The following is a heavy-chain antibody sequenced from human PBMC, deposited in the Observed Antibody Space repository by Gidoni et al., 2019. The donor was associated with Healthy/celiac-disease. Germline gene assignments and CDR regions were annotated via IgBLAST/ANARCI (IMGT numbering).Heavy chain of an antibody. CDR2: ISGSGGST. V-gene: IGHV3-23*01. D-gene: IGHD6-13*01. Sequence: EVQLLESGGGLVQPGGSLRLSCAASGFPFSSYAMSWVRQAPGKGLEWVSAISGSGGSTYYADSVKGRFTISRDNSKNTLYLQMNSLRAEDTAVYYCAKDPRLGAAGSDDAFDIWGQGTMVTVSS. CDR1: GFPFSSYA. CDR3: AKDPRLGAAGSDDAFDI. J-gene: IGHJ3*02.